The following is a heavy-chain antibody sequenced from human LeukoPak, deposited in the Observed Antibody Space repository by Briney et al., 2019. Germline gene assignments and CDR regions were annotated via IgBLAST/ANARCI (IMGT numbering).Heavy chain of an antibody. D-gene: IGHD6-13*01. J-gene: IGHJ4*02. CDR3: ARGAAGGSGGIDY. Sequence: GGSLRLSCAASGFTFSSYSMNWVRQAPGKGLEWVSSISSSSYIYYADSVKGRFTISRDNAKNSLYLQMNSLRAEDTAVYYCARGAAGGSGGIDYWGQGTLVTVSS. CDR2: ISSSSYI. CDR1: GFTFSSYS. V-gene: IGHV3-21*01.